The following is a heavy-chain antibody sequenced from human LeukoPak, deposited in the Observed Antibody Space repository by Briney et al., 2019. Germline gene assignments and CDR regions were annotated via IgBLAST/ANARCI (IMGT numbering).Heavy chain of an antibody. CDR1: GGSISSSSYY. J-gene: IGHJ6*02. CDR2: IYYSGST. CDR3: ASSSCRGGSCYPYYYYGMDV. Sequence: PSETLSLTCTVSGGSISSSSYYWGWIRQPPGKGLEWIGSIYYSGSTYYNPSLKSRVTISVDTSKNQFSLKLSSVTAADTAVYYCASSSCRGGSCYPYYYYGMDVWGQGTTVTVSS. V-gene: IGHV4-39*01. D-gene: IGHD2-15*01.